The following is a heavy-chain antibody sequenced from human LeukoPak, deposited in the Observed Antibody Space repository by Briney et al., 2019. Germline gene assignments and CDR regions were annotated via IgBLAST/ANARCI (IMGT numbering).Heavy chain of an antibody. J-gene: IGHJ2*01. V-gene: IGHV3-21*01. CDR3: ARAPSLNGDYDYFWYFDL. CDR2: ITSSSSYI. D-gene: IGHD4-17*01. Sequence: GGSLRLSCAASGFTFSSYSMNWVRQAPGKGLEWVSSITSSSSYIYYADSVKGRFTISRDNAKNSLYLQMNSLRAEDAAVYYCARAPSLNGDYDYFWYFDLWGRGTLVTVSS. CDR1: GFTFSSYS.